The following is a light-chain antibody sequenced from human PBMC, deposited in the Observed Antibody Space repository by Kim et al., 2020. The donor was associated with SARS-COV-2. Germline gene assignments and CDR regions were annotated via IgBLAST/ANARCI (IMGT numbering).Light chain of an antibody. J-gene: IGLJ2*01. V-gene: IGLV1-40*01. CDR3: LSYDISLTASV. CDR2: GNY. CDR1: RSNIGSGYD. Sequence: QSVLTQPPSVSGAPGQRVIISCTGSRSNIGSGYDVHWYQQLPGTVPKLIIYGNYNRPSGVPDRFSGSKSGTSASLAIAGLQAEDEADYSCLSYDISLTASVFGGGTQLTVL.